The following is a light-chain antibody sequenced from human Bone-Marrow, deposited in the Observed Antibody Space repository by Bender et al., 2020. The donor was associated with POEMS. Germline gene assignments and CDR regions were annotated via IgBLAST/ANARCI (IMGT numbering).Light chain of an antibody. J-gene: IGLJ2*01. CDR3: LSYRTSTTHVV. CDR1: SSDVGSYNR. Sequence: QSALTQPPSVSGSPGQSVTISCTGTSSDVGSYNRVSWYQQPPGTAPKLMIYEVSNRPPGVPDRFSGSKSGNTASLTISGLQAEDEADYYCLSYRTSTTHVVFGGGTKLTVL. CDR2: EVS. V-gene: IGLV2-18*02.